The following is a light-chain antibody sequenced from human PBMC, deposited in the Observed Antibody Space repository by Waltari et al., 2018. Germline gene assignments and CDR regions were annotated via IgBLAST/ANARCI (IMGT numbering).Light chain of an antibody. CDR1: PSVRSSY. V-gene: IGKV3-20*01. J-gene: IGKJ1*01. CDR3: QQYGNSPWT. Sequence: EIVLTQSPGTLSLSPGERATLSCRASPSVRSSYLAWYQQKPGQAPRLFIHDASRRATGIPDRFSGSGSGTDFTLTITGLEPEDFAVYYCQQYGNSPWTFAQGTKVEIK. CDR2: DAS.